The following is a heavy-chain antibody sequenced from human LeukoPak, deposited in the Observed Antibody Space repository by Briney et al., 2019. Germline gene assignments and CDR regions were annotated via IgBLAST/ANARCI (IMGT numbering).Heavy chain of an antibody. V-gene: IGHV3-74*01. CDR2: INSDGSST. J-gene: IGHJ4*02. CDR1: GVTVSGYW. D-gene: IGHD1-26*01. CDR3: ARALGSPLDY. Sequence: GGSLRFSCAAFGVTVSGYWMNWVRQAPGKGLVWVARINSDGSSTSHADSVKGRFTISRDNAKNTLYLQMNSLRAEDTAVYYCARALGSPLDYWGQGTLVTVSS.